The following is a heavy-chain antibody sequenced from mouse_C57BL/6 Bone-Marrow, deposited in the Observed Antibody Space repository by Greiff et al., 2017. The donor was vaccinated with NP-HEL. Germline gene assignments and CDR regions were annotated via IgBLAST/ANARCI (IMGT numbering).Heavy chain of an antibody. Sequence: VQLQQSGPELVKPGASVKISCKASGYSFTGYYMNWVKQSPEKSLEWIGEINPSTGGTTYNQKFKAKATLTVDKSSSTAYMQLKSLTSEDSAVYYCARSDYDGSSEDYWGQGTTLTVSS. CDR3: ARSDYDGSSEDY. CDR2: INPSTGGT. D-gene: IGHD1-1*01. J-gene: IGHJ2*01. V-gene: IGHV1-42*01. CDR1: GYSFTGYY.